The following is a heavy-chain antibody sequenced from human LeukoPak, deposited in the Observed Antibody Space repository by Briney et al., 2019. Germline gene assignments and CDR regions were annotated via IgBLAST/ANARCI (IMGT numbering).Heavy chain of an antibody. Sequence: GGALRLSCAASGFTFSNYWMHWVRQVPGKGLEWVSYIRSSGSTIYYADSVKGRFTISRDNAKNSLYLQMNSLRAEDTALYHCARRVVRAYCGGDCSPGAFDIWGQGTMVTVSS. D-gene: IGHD2-21*02. CDR3: ARRVVRAYCGGDCSPGAFDI. CDR2: IRSSGSTI. CDR1: GFTFSNYW. V-gene: IGHV3-48*04. J-gene: IGHJ3*02.